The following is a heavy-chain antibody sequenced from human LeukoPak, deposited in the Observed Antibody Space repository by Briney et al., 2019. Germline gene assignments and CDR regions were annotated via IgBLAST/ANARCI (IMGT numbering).Heavy chain of an antibody. CDR1: GFTFSSYE. J-gene: IGHJ4*02. D-gene: IGHD2-15*01. V-gene: IGHV3-48*03. Sequence: GGSLRLSCAASGFTFSSYEMNWVRQAPGKGLEWVSYISSSGSTIYYADSVKGRFTISRDNAKNSLYLQMNSLRAEDTALYYCARSFFYCSGGNCYSFDYWGQGTLVTVSS. CDR3: ARSFFYCSGGNCYSFDY. CDR2: ISSSGSTI.